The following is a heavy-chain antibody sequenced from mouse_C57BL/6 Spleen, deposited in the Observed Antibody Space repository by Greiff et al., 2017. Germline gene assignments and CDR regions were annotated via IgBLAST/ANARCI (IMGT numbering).Heavy chain of an antibody. J-gene: IGHJ4*01. Sequence: EVKLVESGEGLVKPGGSLKLSCAASGFTFSSYAMSWVRQTPEKRLEWVAYISSGGDYIYYADTVKGRFTISRDNARNTLYLQMSSLKSEDTAMYYCTRDFSSYDYAMDYWGQGTSVTVSS. CDR1: GFTFSSYA. V-gene: IGHV5-9-1*02. D-gene: IGHD1-1*01. CDR3: TRDFSSYDYAMDY. CDR2: ISSGGDYI.